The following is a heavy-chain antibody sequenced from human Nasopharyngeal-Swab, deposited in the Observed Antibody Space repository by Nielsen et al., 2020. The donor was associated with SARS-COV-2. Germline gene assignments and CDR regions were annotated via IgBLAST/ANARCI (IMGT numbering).Heavy chain of an antibody. Sequence: WIRQPPGKGLEWVSVIYSGGSSTYYADSVKGRFTISRDNSKNTLYLQMNSLRAGDTAVYYCAKIDSGSYYEGAFDIWGQGTMVTVSS. V-gene: IGHV3-23*03. CDR3: AKIDSGSYYEGAFDI. D-gene: IGHD1-26*01. J-gene: IGHJ3*02. CDR2: IYSGGSST.